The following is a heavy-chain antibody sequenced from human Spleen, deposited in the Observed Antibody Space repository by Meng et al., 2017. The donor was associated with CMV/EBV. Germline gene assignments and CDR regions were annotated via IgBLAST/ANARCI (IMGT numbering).Heavy chain of an antibody. V-gene: IGHV3-30-3*01. J-gene: IGHJ5*02. D-gene: IGHD1-14*01. CDR1: GFTVSWYA. Sequence: AASGFTVSWYAMPWVRQAPGKGLECVAVISYDGSNKYNADSVKGRFTISRDNSKNTLYLQMNSLRAEDTAVYYCARDDEDHSFGFDPWGQGTQVTVSS. CDR2: ISYDGSNK. CDR3: ARDDEDHSFGFDP.